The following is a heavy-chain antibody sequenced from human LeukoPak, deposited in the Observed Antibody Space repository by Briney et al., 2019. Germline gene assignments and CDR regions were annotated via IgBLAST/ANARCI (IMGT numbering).Heavy chain of an antibody. CDR1: GFTFSDYY. Sequence: GGSLRLSCAASGFTFSDYYMSWIRQAPGKGLEWVSSISSSGSTIYYADSVKGRFTISRDSAKNSLYLQMNSLRAEDTAVYYCARDAKSGYSSSWFDYWGQGTLVTVSS. D-gene: IGHD6-13*01. J-gene: IGHJ4*02. CDR3: ARDAKSGYSSSWFDY. V-gene: IGHV3-11*01. CDR2: ISSSGSTI.